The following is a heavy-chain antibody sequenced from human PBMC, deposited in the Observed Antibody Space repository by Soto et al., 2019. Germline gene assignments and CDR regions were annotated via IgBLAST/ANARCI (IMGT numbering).Heavy chain of an antibody. D-gene: IGHD3-22*01. CDR3: ARYYDSRFDRGYCFDC. J-gene: IGHJ4*02. CDR2: IYYSGST. Sequence: QVQLQESGPGLVKPSQTLSLTCTVSGGSISSGGYYWSWIRQHPGKGLEWIGYIYYSGSTYYNPSLKSRVTISVDTSKNQFSLKLSSVTAADTHVYYCARYYDSRFDRGYCFDCWGQGTLVTVSS. CDR1: GGSISSGGYY. V-gene: IGHV4-31*03.